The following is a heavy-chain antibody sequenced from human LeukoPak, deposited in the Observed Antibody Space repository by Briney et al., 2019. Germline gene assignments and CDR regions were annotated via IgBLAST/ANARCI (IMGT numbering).Heavy chain of an antibody. V-gene: IGHV5-51*01. CDR3: ARGNYYDSNGYFDY. J-gene: IGHJ4*02. CDR2: IYPGDSDT. D-gene: IGHD3-22*01. CDR1: GYSFTSYW. Sequence: GESLKIPCKGSGYSFTSYWIAWVRQVPGKGLEWMGIIYPGDSDTRYSPSFQGQVTISADKSISTAYLQWSSLKASDTAMYYCARGNYYDSNGYFDYWGQGTLVTVSS.